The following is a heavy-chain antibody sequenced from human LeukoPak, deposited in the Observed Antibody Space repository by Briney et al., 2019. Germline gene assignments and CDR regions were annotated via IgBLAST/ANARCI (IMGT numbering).Heavy chain of an antibody. CDR2: IKADGSDK. Sequence: GDSLRLSCAASGFTFSHYYMAWVRQAPGKGLEWVADIKADGSDKYYVDSVKGRFTISRDNSKNTLYLQMNSLRAEDTAVYYCAKAGAVVVVAAKYFDYWGQGTLVTVSS. D-gene: IGHD2-15*01. V-gene: IGHV3-7*03. J-gene: IGHJ4*02. CDR1: GFTFSHYY. CDR3: AKAGAVVVVAAKYFDY.